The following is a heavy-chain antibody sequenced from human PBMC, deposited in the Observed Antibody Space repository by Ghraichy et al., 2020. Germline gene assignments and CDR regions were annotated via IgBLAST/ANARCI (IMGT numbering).Heavy chain of an antibody. CDR1: GGSISSSSYY. CDR3: ARQTAVAGRAKYYYYGMDV. D-gene: IGHD6-19*01. J-gene: IGHJ6*02. Sequence: SETLSLTCTVSGGSISSSSYYWGWIRQPPGKGLEWIGSIYYSGSTYYNPSLKSRVTISVDTSKNQFSLKLSSVTAADTAVYYCARQTAVAGRAKYYYYGMDVWGQGTTVTVSS. V-gene: IGHV4-39*01. CDR2: IYYSGST.